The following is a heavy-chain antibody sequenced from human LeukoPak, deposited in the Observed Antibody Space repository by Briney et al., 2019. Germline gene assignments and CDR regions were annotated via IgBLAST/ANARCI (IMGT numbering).Heavy chain of an antibody. V-gene: IGHV3-30*02. CDR1: GFTFSSYG. Sequence: PGGSLRLSCAASGFTFSSYGMHWVRQAPGKGLEWVAFIRYDGSNKYYADSVKGRFTISRDNSNNTLYLQMNSLRAEDTAVHYCAKGLMTTVVNFDYWGQGTMVTVSS. D-gene: IGHD4-17*01. J-gene: IGHJ4*02. CDR2: IRYDGSNK. CDR3: AKGLMTTVVNFDY.